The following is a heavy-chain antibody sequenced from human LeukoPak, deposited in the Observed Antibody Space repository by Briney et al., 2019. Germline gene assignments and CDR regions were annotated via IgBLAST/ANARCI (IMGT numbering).Heavy chain of an antibody. CDR2: IYPGDSDT. Sequence: GESLKISCKGSGYSFTNYWIGWVRQMPGNGLEWMGIIYPGDSDTRYSPSFQGQVTISADKSISTAYLQWSSLKASDTAMYYCARHREGDCSSTSCYRDSRWFDPWGQGTLVTVSS. J-gene: IGHJ5*02. V-gene: IGHV5-51*01. D-gene: IGHD2-2*02. CDR1: GYSFTNYW. CDR3: ARHREGDCSSTSCYRDSRWFDP.